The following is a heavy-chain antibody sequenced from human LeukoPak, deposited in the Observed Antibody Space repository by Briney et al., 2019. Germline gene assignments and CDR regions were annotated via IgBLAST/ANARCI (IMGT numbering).Heavy chain of an antibody. CDR3: ARGGDWFDP. CDR1: GGSFSGYY. J-gene: IGHJ5*02. Sequence: AETLSLTCAVYGGSFSGYYWSWIRQPPGEGLEWIGEINHSGSTNYNPSLKSRVHISVERSKKQFSLKLRSATAADTAVYYCARGGDWFDPWGQGTLVTVSS. CDR2: INHSGST. V-gene: IGHV4-34*01.